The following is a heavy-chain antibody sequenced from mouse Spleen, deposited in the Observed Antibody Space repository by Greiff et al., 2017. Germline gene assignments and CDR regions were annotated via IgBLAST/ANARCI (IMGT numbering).Heavy chain of an antibody. J-gene: IGHJ1*01. CDR3: ARRSYGYGYFDV. Sequence: VKVVESGPELVKPGASVKISCKASGYSFTSYYIHWVKQRPGQGLEWIGWIYPGSGNTKYNEKFKGKATLTADTSSSTAYMQLSSLTSEDSAVYYCARRSYGYGYFDVWGAGTTVTVSS. V-gene: IGHV1-66*01. CDR2: IYPGSGNT. D-gene: IGHD1-1*01. CDR1: GYSFTSYY.